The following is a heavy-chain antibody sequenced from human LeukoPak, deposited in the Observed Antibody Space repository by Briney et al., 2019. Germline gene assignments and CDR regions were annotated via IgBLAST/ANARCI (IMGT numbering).Heavy chain of an antibody. CDR3: ARGGSYYYDSSGYLAF. D-gene: IGHD3-22*01. CDR2: IYYSGGT. CDR1: GGSINYYY. V-gene: IGHV4-59*01. Sequence: KPSETLSLTCTVSGGSINYYYWMWIRQPPGKGLEWIGYIYYSGGTHYNPSLKSRVTMLVDTSKNQFSLKLTAVTAADTAVYYCARGGSYYYDSSGYLAFWGQGTLVTVSS. J-gene: IGHJ4*02.